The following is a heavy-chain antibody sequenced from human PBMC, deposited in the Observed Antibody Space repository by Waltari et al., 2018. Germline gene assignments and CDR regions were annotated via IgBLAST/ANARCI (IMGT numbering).Heavy chain of an antibody. Sequence: QVQLVQSGAEVKKPGSSVKVSCKASGGTFSSYAISWVRQAPGQGLEWMGRIIPILGTANYAQKFQGRVTITTDESTSTAYMELSSLRSEDTAVYYWAIRPYYYYYMDVWGKGTTVTVSS. J-gene: IGHJ6*03. V-gene: IGHV1-69*11. CDR1: GGTFSSYA. CDR3: AIRPYYYYYMDV. CDR2: IIPILGTA.